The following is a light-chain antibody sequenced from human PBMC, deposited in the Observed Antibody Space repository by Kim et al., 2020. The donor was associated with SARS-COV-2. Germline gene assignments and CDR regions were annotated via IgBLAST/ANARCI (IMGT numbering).Light chain of an antibody. Sequence: SASVGDRGTITCRASENIGSWLAWYQQKPGKAPSLLIYSTSTLHSGVPSRFSGSGSGTDFTLTVSSLQPEDSAVYYCQQLNGFPLTFGGGTKLEI. V-gene: IGKV1-12*01. CDR3: QQLNGFPLT. J-gene: IGKJ4*01. CDR2: STS. CDR1: ENIGSW.